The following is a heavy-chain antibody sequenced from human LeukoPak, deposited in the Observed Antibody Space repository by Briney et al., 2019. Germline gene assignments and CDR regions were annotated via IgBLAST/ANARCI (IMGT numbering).Heavy chain of an antibody. D-gene: IGHD3-10*01. CDR3: ARAVYYYGSGSYYKP. CDR1: GYTFTGYY. V-gene: IGHV1-2*02. Sequence: ASVKVSCKASGYTFTGYYMHWVRQAPGQGLEWMGWINPNSGGTNYAQKFQGRVTMTRDTSISTAYMELSRLRSDDTAVYYCARAVYYYGSGSYYKPWGQGTLVTVSS. CDR2: INPNSGGT. J-gene: IGHJ5*02.